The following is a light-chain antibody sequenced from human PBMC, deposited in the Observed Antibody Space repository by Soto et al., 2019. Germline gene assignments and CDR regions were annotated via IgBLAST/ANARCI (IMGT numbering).Light chain of an antibody. Sequence: IRMTQSPGSWSPHLRGIVIITCRRARDGSRWLAWYQHRPGEAPKLLIYLASTRQSGVPARFSGSGSGTEFNLTISGLQTEDFATYYCQQAKSFPRSFGQGTKVDIK. CDR2: LAS. J-gene: IGKJ1*01. CDR1: RDGSRW. CDR3: QQAKSFPRS. V-gene: IGKV1-12*01.